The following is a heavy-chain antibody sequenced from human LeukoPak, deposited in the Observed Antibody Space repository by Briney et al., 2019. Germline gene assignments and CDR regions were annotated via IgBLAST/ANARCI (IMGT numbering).Heavy chain of an antibody. V-gene: IGHV3-64D*06. D-gene: IGHD1-1*01. CDR3: VREGLERRTNFDY. CDR1: GFTFTSHV. Sequence: GGSLRLSCSASGFTFTSHVMHWVRQAPGKGLQYVSGISMNVQTTYYAGSVKGRFTISRDSSKNTVYLQINSLTAEDTAVYYCVREGLERRTNFDYWGQRTLVSVSS. J-gene: IGHJ4*02. CDR2: ISMNVQTT.